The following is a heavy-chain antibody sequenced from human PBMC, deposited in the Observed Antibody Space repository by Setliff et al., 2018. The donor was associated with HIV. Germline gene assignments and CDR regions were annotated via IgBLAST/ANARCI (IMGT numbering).Heavy chain of an antibody. J-gene: IGHJ4*02. CDR2: IHYSGNT. V-gene: IGHV4-59*12. D-gene: IGHD3-10*01. CDR3: ARPPAEYSVRGVPALFEF. CDR1: GGSISNNY. Sequence: SETLSLTCNVSGGSISNNYWSWIRQPPGKGLEWIGYIHYSGNTKYNPSLKSRVTMSVDTSKNQFSLKINSVTAADTALYYCARPPAEYSVRGVPALFEFWGLGARVTVS.